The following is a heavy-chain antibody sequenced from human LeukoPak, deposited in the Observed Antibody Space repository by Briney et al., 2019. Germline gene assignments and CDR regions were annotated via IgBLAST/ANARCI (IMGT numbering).Heavy chain of an antibody. CDR2: INYSGST. Sequence: KPSETLSLTCTVSGGSISSSSYYWVWIRQPPGKGLEWIGSINYSGSTYYNPSLKSRVTISVDTSKNQFSLKLSSVTAADTAVYYCARLTLSGSNWFDPWGQGTLVTVSS. D-gene: IGHD2/OR15-2a*01. CDR3: ARLTLSGSNWFDP. V-gene: IGHV4-39*01. CDR1: GGSISSSSYY. J-gene: IGHJ5*02.